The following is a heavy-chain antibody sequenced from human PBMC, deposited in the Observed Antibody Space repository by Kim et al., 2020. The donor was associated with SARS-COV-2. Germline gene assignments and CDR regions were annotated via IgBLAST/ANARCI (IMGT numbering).Heavy chain of an antibody. CDR1: GNTFTSYW. V-gene: IGHV5-51*01. Sequence: GESLKISCSGNTFTSYWIGWVLQIPGKGLEWMGIIFPDHSHTKYSPSFQGQVTIPADRSINTAYLQWNSLKASDTAMYYCVAARNGNFWWFDPWGQGTLVTVSS. CDR3: VAARNGNFWWFDP. D-gene: IGHD6-25*01. J-gene: IGHJ5*02. CDR2: IFPDHSHT.